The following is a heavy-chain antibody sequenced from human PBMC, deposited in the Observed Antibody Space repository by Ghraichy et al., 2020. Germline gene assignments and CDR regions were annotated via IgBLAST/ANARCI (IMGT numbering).Heavy chain of an antibody. D-gene: IGHD4-17*01. J-gene: IGHJ4*02. CDR3: VREGVTIDY. CDR1: GFTFRNYG. Sequence: GGSLRLSCAASGFTFRNYGMHWVRQAPGKGLEWVAVIYYDGSNKYYTDSVKGRFTISRDNSKDTMDLQMNSLRAEDTAVYYCVREGVTIDYWGQGTLVTVSS. V-gene: IGHV3-33*01. CDR2: IYYDGSNK.